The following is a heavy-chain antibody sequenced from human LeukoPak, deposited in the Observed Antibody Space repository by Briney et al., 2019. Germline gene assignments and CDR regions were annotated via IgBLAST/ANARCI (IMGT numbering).Heavy chain of an antibody. J-gene: IGHJ6*02. D-gene: IGHD4-11*01. CDR1: GGSFSGYY. Sequence: SETLSLTCAVYGGSFSGYYWSWIRQPPGKGLEWIGEINHSGSTNYNPSLKSRVTISVDTSKNQFSLKLSSVTAADTAVYYCAIDYSNPWYYYGMDAWGQGTTVTVSS. CDR2: INHSGST. V-gene: IGHV4-34*01. CDR3: AIDYSNPWYYYGMDA.